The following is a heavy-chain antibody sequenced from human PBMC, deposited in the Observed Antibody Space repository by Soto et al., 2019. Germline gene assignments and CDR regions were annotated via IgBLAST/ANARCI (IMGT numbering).Heavy chain of an antibody. Sequence: SETLSLTCTVSGGSISSYYWSWIRQPPGKGLEWIGYIYYSGSTNYNPSLKSRVTISVDTSKNQFSLKLSSVTAADTAVYYCARDWSGSSILHHLNYYHYGMDVRGQGSTVTVSS. D-gene: IGHD6-13*01. CDR1: GGSISSYY. V-gene: IGHV4-59*01. CDR3: ARDWSGSSILHHLNYYHYGMDV. CDR2: IYYSGST. J-gene: IGHJ6*02.